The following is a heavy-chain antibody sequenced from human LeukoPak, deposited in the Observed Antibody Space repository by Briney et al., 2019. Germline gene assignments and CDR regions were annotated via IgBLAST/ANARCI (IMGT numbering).Heavy chain of an antibody. Sequence: PGGSLRLSCGVSGYNFSNLAGTWVRQAPGKGLEWVAVISKDGTYKYFSDSVKGRFTVSRANTTNTAYLQLKSLRSGDPAMYYCTKEGGPYGPAPYSVGLFDFWGPGTLVTVSS. CDR3: TKEGGPYGPAPYSVGLFDF. V-gene: IGHV3-30*04. J-gene: IGHJ4*02. CDR2: ISKDGTYK. CDR1: GYNFSNLA. D-gene: IGHD4-17*01.